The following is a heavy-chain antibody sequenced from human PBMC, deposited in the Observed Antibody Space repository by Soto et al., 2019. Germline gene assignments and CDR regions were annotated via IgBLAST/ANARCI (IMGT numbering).Heavy chain of an antibody. CDR2: MNPNSGNT. D-gene: IGHD4-17*01. J-gene: IGHJ5*02. CDR1: GYTFTSYD. V-gene: IGHV1-8*01. Sequence: QVQLVQSGAEVKKPGASVKVSCKASGYTFTSYDINWVRQATGQGLEYLGWMNPNSGNTAYVHKFQGRVTMTWDTSITTAYMELSSLRSEDTAVYFCARGIKYGAYSRWFDPWGQGTLVTVSS. CDR3: ARGIKYGAYSRWFDP.